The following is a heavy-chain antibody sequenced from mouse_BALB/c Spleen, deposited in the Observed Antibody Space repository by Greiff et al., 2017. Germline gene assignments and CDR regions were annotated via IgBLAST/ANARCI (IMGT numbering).Heavy chain of an antibody. Sequence: QVQLKQSGAELAKPGASVKMSCKASGYTFTSYWMHWVKQRPGQGLEWIGYINPSTGYTEYNQKFKDKATLTADKSSSTAYMQLSSLTSEDSAVYYCAREGRNYLDYWGQGTTLTVSS. J-gene: IGHJ2*01. CDR2: INPSTGYT. CDR3: AREGRNYLDY. V-gene: IGHV1-7*01. CDR1: GYTFTSYW.